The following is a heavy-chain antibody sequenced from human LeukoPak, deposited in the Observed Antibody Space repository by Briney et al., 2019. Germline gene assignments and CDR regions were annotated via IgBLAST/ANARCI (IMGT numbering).Heavy chain of an antibody. D-gene: IGHD5-24*01. CDR1: GFTFRTYS. V-gene: IGHV3-30*03. CDR2: VSADGRTQ. CDR3: AREFGHNRWYFDY. Sequence: GRSLRLSCAASGFTFRTYSIHWVRQAPGKGLEWVTVVSADGRTQLYSDSVKGRFIVSRDNSLNTLHLQMNSLETEDTAVYYCAREFGHNRWYFDYWGQGALVTVSS. J-gene: IGHJ4*02.